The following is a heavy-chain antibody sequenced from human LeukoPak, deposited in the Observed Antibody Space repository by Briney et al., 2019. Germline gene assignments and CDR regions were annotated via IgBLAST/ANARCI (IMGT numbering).Heavy chain of an antibody. CDR3: YSSASH. D-gene: IGHD3-22*01. Sequence: GGSLRLSCTASGFTFGDYAMSWVRQAPGKGLEWVGRIKSTTDGGTTAYAAPVKGRFTISRDDSKNTLYLQMNSLKTEDTAVYYCYSSASHWGQGTLVTVSS. J-gene: IGHJ4*02. CDR2: IKSTTDGGTT. CDR1: GFTFGDYA. V-gene: IGHV3-15*01.